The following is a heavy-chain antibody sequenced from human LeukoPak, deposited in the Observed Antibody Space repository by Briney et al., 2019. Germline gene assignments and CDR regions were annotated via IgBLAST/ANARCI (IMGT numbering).Heavy chain of an antibody. CDR2: ISAYNGNT. J-gene: IGHJ3*02. CDR1: GYTFTSYG. Sequence: ASVKVSCKASGYTFTSYGISWVRQAPGQGLEWMGWISAYNGNTNYAHKLQGRVTITTNTSTSTDYMELRSLRSDDTAVYYCARDHWDCSGGSCYSASIWGQGTMVTVSS. D-gene: IGHD2-15*01. CDR3: ARDHWDCSGGSCYSASI. V-gene: IGHV1-18*01.